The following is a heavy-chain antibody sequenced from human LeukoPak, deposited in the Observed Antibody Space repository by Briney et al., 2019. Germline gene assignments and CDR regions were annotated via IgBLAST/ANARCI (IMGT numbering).Heavy chain of an antibody. Sequence: GGSLRLSCAASGFTFSNYWMSWVRQAPGKGLEWVANIKQDGSEKYYVDSVKGRFTISRDNAKNSLYVQMNSLRAEDTAVYYCARTIAAAGNVDYWGQGTLVTVSS. CDR2: IKQDGSEK. D-gene: IGHD6-13*01. V-gene: IGHV3-7*01. J-gene: IGHJ4*02. CDR1: GFTFSNYW. CDR3: ARTIAAAGNVDY.